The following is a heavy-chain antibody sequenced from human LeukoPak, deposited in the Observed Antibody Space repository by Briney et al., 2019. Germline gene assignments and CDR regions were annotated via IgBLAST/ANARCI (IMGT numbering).Heavy chain of an antibody. J-gene: IGHJ4*02. CDR1: GFTFSSYE. CDR3: ANIAAVPSFDY. Sequence: GGSLRLSCAASGFTFSSYEMNWVRQAPGKGLEWVSYISSSGSTIYYADSVKGRFTISRDNAKNSLYLQMNSLRAEDTAVCYCANIAAVPSFDYWGQGTLVTVSS. V-gene: IGHV3-48*03. D-gene: IGHD6-13*01. CDR2: ISSSGSTI.